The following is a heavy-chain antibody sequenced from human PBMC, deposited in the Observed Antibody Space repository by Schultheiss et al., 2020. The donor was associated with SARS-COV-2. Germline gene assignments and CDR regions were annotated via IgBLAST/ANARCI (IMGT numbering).Heavy chain of an antibody. D-gene: IGHD2-15*01. Sequence: LSLTCAASGFTFSSYDMHWVRQATGKGLEWVSGISGSGGSTYYADSVKGRFTISRDNSKNTLYLQMNSLRAEDTAVYYCARDGSCSGGSCDFDYWGQGTLVTVSS. CDR3: ARDGSCSGGSCDFDY. CDR1: GFTFSSYD. CDR2: ISGSGGST. J-gene: IGHJ4*02. V-gene: IGHV3-23*01.